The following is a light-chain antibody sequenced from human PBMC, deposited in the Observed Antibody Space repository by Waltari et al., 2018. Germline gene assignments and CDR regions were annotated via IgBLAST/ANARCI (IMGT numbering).Light chain of an antibody. Sequence: QSALTQSASVSGSPGQSFTISCTGTSSDVGGYNYVSWYQQHPGKAPKLMIYDVSKRPSGVSNRFSGSKAGNAAALTISGLQAEDEADYYCSSYTSSSTLVFGGGTKLTVL. CDR3: SSYTSSSTLV. CDR2: DVS. V-gene: IGLV2-14*01. J-gene: IGLJ2*01. CDR1: SSDVGGYNY.